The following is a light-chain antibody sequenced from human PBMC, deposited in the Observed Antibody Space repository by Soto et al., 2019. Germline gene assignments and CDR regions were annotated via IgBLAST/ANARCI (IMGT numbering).Light chain of an antibody. Sequence: QLVLTQPPSASGTPGQRVTISCSGSSSNIGGNTVNWYQQLPGTAPKLLIHGDTLRPSGVPDRFSGSKSGTSASLAISGLQSEDEAEYYCATWDASLNGVLFGGGTKVTVL. J-gene: IGLJ2*01. CDR2: GDT. V-gene: IGLV1-44*01. CDR3: ATWDASLNGVL. CDR1: SSNIGGNT.